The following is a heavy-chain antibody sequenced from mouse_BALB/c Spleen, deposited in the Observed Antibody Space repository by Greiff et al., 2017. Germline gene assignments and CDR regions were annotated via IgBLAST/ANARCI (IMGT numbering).Heavy chain of an antibody. Sequence: DVHLVESGGGLVQPGGSLKLSCAASGFTFSSYTMSWVRQTPEKRLEWVAYISNGGGSTYYPDTVKGRFTISRDNAKNTLYLQMSSLKSEDTSMYYCARQIYYGYDGAMDYWGQGTSVTVSS. J-gene: IGHJ4*01. V-gene: IGHV5-12-2*01. CDR3: ARQIYYGYDGAMDY. CDR2: ISNGGGST. CDR1: GFTFSSYT. D-gene: IGHD2-2*01.